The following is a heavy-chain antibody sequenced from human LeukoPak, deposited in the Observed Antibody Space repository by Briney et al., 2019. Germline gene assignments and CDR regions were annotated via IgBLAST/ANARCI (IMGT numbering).Heavy chain of an antibody. CDR1: GGTFSSYA. J-gene: IGHJ2*01. V-gene: IGHV1-69*06. D-gene: IGHD6-19*01. CDR2: IIPIFGTA. Sequence: SVKVSCKASGGTFSSYAISWVRQAPGQGLGWMGVIIPIFGTANYAQKVQGRGTITADKSTSTAYMELSSLRSEDTAVYYCASRAVAGTRLYWYFDLWGRGTLVTVSS. CDR3: ASRAVAGTRLYWYFDL.